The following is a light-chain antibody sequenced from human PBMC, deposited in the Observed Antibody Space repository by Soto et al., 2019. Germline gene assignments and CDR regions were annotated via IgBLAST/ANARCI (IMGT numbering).Light chain of an antibody. CDR1: QSVSSN. J-gene: IGKJ1*01. CDR3: QHSYTTLT. V-gene: IGKV3-15*01. CDR2: GAS. Sequence: LMTTSPSTLSVSAGERATLSCRASQSVSSNFAWYQQQPGQAPRLLIYGASTRATGIPARLSGSGSGTYFSLTISSLQPEVFATYYCQHSYTTLTFGQGTKVDIK.